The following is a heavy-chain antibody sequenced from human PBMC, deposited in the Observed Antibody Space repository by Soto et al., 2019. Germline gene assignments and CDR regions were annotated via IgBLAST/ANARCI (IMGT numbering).Heavy chain of an antibody. CDR2: IYYSGST. V-gene: IGHV4-59*01. J-gene: IGHJ6*03. Sequence: QVQLQESGPGLVKPLETLSLTCTVSGGSISSYYWSWIRQPPGKGLEWIGYIYYSGSTNYNPSLKSRVTISVDTSKNQFSLKLSSVTAADTAVYYCARSSDHYYYYYMDVWGKGTTVTVSS. CDR1: GGSISSYY. CDR3: ARSSDHYYYYYMDV.